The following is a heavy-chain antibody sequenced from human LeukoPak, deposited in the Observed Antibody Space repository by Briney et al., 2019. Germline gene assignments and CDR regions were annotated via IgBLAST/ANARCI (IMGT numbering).Heavy chain of an antibody. Sequence: GGSLRLSCGASGFTLSNYAMSWVRQAPGKGLEWVSAISGSGDNTYDAESVKGRFTISRDNSKNTLYLQMNSLRGEDTAVYYCAKIPAEYYYYYYGMDVWGQGTTVTVSS. CDR1: GFTLSNYA. D-gene: IGHD2-2*01. CDR3: AKIPAEYYYYYYGMDV. V-gene: IGHV3-23*01. J-gene: IGHJ6*02. CDR2: ISGSGDNT.